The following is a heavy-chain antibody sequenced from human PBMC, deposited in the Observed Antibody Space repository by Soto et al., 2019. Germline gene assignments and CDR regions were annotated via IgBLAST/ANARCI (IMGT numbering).Heavy chain of an antibody. V-gene: IGHV5-51*01. CDR1: GYSFTSYW. CDR2: IYPGDSDT. D-gene: IGHD3-10*01. J-gene: IGHJ3*02. Sequence: GESLKISCKGSGYSFTSYWIGWVRQMPGKGLEWMGIIYPGDSDTRYSPSFQGQVTISADKSISTAYLQWSSLKASDTAMYYCATKAEGYYGSGSVNSPTDAFDIWGQGTMVTVSS. CDR3: ATKAEGYYGSGSVNSPTDAFDI.